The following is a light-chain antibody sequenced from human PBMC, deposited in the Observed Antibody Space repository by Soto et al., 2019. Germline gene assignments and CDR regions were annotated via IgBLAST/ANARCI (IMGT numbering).Light chain of an antibody. CDR2: KAS. Sequence: DIQMTQSPSTLSGSVGDRVTITFRASQTISSWLAWYQQKPGKAPKLLIYKASTLKSGVPSRFSGSGSGTDFTLTISCLQSEDFATYYCQQYYSYPLDFGGGTKVDIK. V-gene: IGKV1-5*03. CDR1: QTISSW. CDR3: QQYYSYPLD. J-gene: IGKJ4*01.